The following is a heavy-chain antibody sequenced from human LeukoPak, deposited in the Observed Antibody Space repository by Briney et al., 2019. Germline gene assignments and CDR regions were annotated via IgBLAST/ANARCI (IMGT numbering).Heavy chain of an antibody. V-gene: IGHV3-33*01. CDR2: IWYDGSNK. D-gene: IGHD5-24*01. J-gene: IGHJ4*02. CDR3: ARGSSRDGYNLKDY. Sequence: GGSLRLSCVASGFTFSSYGMHWVRQAPGKGLEWLAIIWYDGSNKYYADSVKGRFTISRDNSKNTLYLQMNSLRAEDTAVYYCARGSSRDGYNLKDYWGQGTLVTVSS. CDR1: GFTFSSYG.